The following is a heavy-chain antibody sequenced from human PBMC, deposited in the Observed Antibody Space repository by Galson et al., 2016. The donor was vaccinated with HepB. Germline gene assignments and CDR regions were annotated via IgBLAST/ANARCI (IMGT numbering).Heavy chain of an antibody. CDR1: GFTFSSYA. V-gene: IGHV3-23*01. Sequence: SLRLSCAASGFTFSSYAMSWVRQAPGKGLEWVSGISGSGDSRYHADSVKGRFTISRDNSKNTLYLQMNSLRAEDTALYYCAKIRNDNVWGDHYFDYWGQGTLVTVSS. CDR3: AKIRNDNVWGDHYFDY. CDR2: ISGSGDSR. D-gene: IGHD3-16*01. J-gene: IGHJ4*02.